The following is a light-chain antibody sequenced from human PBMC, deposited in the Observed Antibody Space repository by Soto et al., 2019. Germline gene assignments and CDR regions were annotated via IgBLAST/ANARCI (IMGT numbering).Light chain of an antibody. Sequence: EIVLTQSPATLSSFPGDRVTLSCRASQSVIINLAWYQQKPGQAPRILMYDASTRATGIPARFSGSGSGTEFTLTISSLQSEDLAVYYCQQYHNWPITFGQGTRLEI. J-gene: IGKJ5*01. CDR2: DAS. CDR1: QSVIIN. V-gene: IGKV3-15*01. CDR3: QQYHNWPIT.